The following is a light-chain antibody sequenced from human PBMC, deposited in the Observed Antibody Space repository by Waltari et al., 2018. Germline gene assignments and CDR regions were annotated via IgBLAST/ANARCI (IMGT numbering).Light chain of an antibody. CDR3: QQYDGSVVT. V-gene: IGKV3-20*01. J-gene: IGKJ4*01. CDR2: GAS. CDR1: QTITGSW. Sequence: EIVLTQSPGTLSVSPGERVTVSCRASQTITGSWLTWYHQKPGQAPRLLIYGASNRAPGIPDRVSGSGSGTDFTLTISRLEPEDYAVYYCQQYDGSVVTFGGGTKVEIK.